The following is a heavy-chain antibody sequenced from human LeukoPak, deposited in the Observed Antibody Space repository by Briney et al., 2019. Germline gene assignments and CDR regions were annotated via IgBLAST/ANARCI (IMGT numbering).Heavy chain of an antibody. CDR1: GGSFSSYA. CDR3: ARATSGAAAGTLDY. Sequence: ASVKVSCKASGGSFSSYAISWVRQAPGQGLEWMGGIIPIFGTANYAQKFQGRVTITADESTSTAYMELSSLRSEDTAVYYCARATSGAAAGTLDYWGQGTLVTVSS. CDR2: IIPIFGTA. V-gene: IGHV1-69*13. D-gene: IGHD6-13*01. J-gene: IGHJ4*02.